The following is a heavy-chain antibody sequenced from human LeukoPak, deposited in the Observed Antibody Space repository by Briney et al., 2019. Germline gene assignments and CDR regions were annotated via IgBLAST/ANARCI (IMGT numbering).Heavy chain of an antibody. J-gene: IGHJ4*02. Sequence: GGSLRLSCAASGFTFSSNYMSWVRQAPGKGLEWVSDIYSGGSTYYADSVKGRFTISRDNSKNTLYLQMNSLRAEDTAVYYCARDSRYYYDSSVWGQGTLVTVSS. V-gene: IGHV3-66*01. CDR1: GFTFSSNY. D-gene: IGHD3-22*01. CDR2: IYSGGST. CDR3: ARDSRYYYDSSV.